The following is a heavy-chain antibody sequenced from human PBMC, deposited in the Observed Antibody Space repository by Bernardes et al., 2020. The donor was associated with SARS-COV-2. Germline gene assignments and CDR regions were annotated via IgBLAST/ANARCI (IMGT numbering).Heavy chain of an antibody. Sequence: GGSLRLSCAASGFSFSIYAMTWVRQAPGKGLEWVANINQEGNQNYHVDSVRGRFTISRDNAKNSLYLQMNSLRGGDTAVYYCARSFGRSSIDYWGRGTLVSVSS. J-gene: IGHJ4*02. CDR2: INQEGNQN. V-gene: IGHV3-7*03. D-gene: IGHD6-6*01. CDR3: ARSFGRSSIDY. CDR1: GFSFSIYA.